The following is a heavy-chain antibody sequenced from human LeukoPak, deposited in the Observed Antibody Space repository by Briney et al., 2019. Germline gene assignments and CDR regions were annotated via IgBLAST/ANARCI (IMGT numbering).Heavy chain of an antibody. J-gene: IGHJ3*02. CDR3: ARERGYYDSSGFDI. Sequence: GGSLRLSCAASGFTFSSYWMSWVRQAPWKGLEWVANIKQDGSEKYYVDSVKGRFTISRDNAKNSLYLQMNSLRAEDTAVYYCARERGYYDSSGFDIWGQGTMVTVSS. V-gene: IGHV3-7*01. CDR1: GFTFSSYW. D-gene: IGHD3-22*01. CDR2: IKQDGSEK.